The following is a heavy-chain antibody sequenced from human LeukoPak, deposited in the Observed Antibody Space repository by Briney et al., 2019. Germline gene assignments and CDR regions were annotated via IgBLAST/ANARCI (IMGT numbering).Heavy chain of an antibody. D-gene: IGHD3-22*01. CDR1: GYTLTELS. J-gene: IGHJ3*02. Sequence: ASVKVSCKVSGYTLTELSMHWVRQAPGKGLEWMGGFDPEDGETIYAQKFQGIVTMTEDTSTDTAYMELSSLRSEDTAVYYCATVAGWIVADAFDIWGQGTMVTVSS. CDR3: ATVAGWIVADAFDI. V-gene: IGHV1-24*01. CDR2: FDPEDGET.